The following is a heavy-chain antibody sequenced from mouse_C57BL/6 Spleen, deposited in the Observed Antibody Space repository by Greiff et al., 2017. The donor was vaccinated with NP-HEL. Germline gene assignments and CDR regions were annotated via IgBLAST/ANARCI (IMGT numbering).Heavy chain of an antibody. D-gene: IGHD1-1*01. CDR3: TREGYGSRDYYAMDY. CDR1: GFTFSSYA. CDR2: ISSGGDYI. Sequence: EVQRVESGEGLVKPGGSLKLSCAASGFTFSSYAMSWVRQTPEKRLEWVAYISSGGDYIYYADTVKGRFTISRDNARNTLYLQMSSLKSEDTAMYYCTREGYGSRDYYAMDYWGQGTSVTVSS. V-gene: IGHV5-9-1*02. J-gene: IGHJ4*01.